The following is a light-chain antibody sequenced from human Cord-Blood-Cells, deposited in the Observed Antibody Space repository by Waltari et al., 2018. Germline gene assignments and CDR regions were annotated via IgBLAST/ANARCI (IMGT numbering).Light chain of an antibody. Sequence: SALTQPSSVSGSLGQSIPISCPGTRLDVGGLNLVPWYQKHPGKAPKLMIYEGSKRPSGVSNRFSGSKSGNTASLTISGLQAEDEADYYCCSYAGSSTLVFGGGTKLTVL. CDR1: RLDVGGLNL. CDR2: EGS. J-gene: IGLJ3*02. V-gene: IGLV2-23*01. CDR3: CSYAGSSTLV.